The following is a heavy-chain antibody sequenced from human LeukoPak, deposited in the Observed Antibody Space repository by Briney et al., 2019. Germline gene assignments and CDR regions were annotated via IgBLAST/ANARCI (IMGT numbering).Heavy chain of an antibody. J-gene: IGHJ4*02. Sequence: PWASVKVSCKASGYSFTNYDINWVRQATGQGLEWMGWMNPNSGNTGYAQKFQGRVTITRNTSISTAYMELSSLRSEDTAVYYCARGLGLGWVEWLRQGTQNDYWGQGTLVTVSS. D-gene: IGHD3-3*01. CDR2: MNPNSGNT. V-gene: IGHV1-8*03. CDR1: GYSFTNYD. CDR3: ARGLGLGWVEWLRQGTQNDY.